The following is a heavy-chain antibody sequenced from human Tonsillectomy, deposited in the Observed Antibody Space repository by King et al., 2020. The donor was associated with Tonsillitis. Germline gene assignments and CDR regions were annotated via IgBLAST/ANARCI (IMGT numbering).Heavy chain of an antibody. J-gene: IGHJ6*02. D-gene: IGHD4-17*01. Sequence: VQLQESGPGLVKPSETLSLTCTVSGGSISSYYWSWIRQPPGRGLEWIGNIYYSGSTNYNPSLKSRVTILLDTSKNQFSLKLTSVTAADTAVYYCARDDYGDFYYYGMDVWGQGTTVTVSS. CDR1: GGSISSYY. V-gene: IGHV4-59*01. CDR2: IYYSGST. CDR3: ARDDYGDFYYYGMDV.